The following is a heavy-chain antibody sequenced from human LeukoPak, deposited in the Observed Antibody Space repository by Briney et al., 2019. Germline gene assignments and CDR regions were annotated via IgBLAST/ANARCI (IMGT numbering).Heavy chain of an antibody. CDR2: IYSGGTT. J-gene: IGHJ5*02. Sequence: GGSLRLSCAASGFTVSSNYMTWVRQAPGKGLEWVSVIYSGGTTYYADSVKGRFTISRDSSQNTLYLQMNSLRPEDTAAYYCALLFAWGQGTLVTVSS. V-gene: IGHV3-66*02. CDR1: GFTVSSNY. D-gene: IGHD3-10*02. CDR3: ALLFA.